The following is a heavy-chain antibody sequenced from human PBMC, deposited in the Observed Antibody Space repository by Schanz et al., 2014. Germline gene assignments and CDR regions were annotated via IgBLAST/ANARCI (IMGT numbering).Heavy chain of an antibody. CDR2: IIPYNGNT. CDR3: ARDQSPYTNSSDVRYFDY. V-gene: IGHV1-18*01. CDR1: GYTFTDYG. Sequence: QVQLVQSGAEVKKPGASVKVSCKASGYTFTDYGVIWVRQAPGQGLEWMGRIIPYNGNTNYAQKLQGRVTMTTDTSTSTAYMELRSLRSDDTAMYYGARDQSPYTNSSDVRYFDYWGQGSLVTVSS. J-gene: IGHJ4*02. D-gene: IGHD6-6*01.